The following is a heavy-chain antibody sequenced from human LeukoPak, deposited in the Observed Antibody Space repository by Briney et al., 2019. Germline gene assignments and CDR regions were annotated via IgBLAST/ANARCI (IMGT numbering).Heavy chain of an antibody. J-gene: IGHJ3*02. D-gene: IGHD3-10*01. CDR2: IRSNACGGST. V-gene: IGHV3-49*03. CDR3: SRLVMIRGIIITSRDAFDI. CDR1: GFTFDDYA. Sequence: GGSLRLSCTASGFTFDDYAMSWFRQAPGKGLEWVGFIRSNACGGSTDYAASVQGRFTISRDDSKRIAYLQMNSLKTEDTALYYCSRLVMIRGIIITSRDAFDIWGQGTMVTVSS.